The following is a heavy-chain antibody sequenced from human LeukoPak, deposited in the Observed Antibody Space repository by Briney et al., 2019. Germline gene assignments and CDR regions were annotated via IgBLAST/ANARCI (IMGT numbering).Heavy chain of an antibody. D-gene: IGHD6-19*01. CDR2: IYSGGST. CDR3: ARVGGSGWYGSNYFDY. Sequence: GGSLRLSCAASGFTVSSNYMRWVRQAPGKGLEWVSVIYSGGSTYYADSVKGRFTISRDNSKNTLYLQMNSLRAEDTAVYYCARVGGSGWYGSNYFDYWGQGTLVTVSS. V-gene: IGHV3-66*01. CDR1: GFTVSSNY. J-gene: IGHJ4*02.